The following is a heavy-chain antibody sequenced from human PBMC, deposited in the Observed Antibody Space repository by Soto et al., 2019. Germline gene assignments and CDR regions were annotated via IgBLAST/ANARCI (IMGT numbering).Heavy chain of an antibody. CDR1: GFTFSNNW. J-gene: IGHJ4*02. V-gene: IGHV3-74*01. CDR2: INSDGSST. CDR3: ARFGNYYDSSVYLY. Sequence: PGGSLRLSCAASGFTFSNNWMHWVRQAPGKGLLWVSRINSDGSSTSYADSVKGRFTIPRDNAKNTLYLQMNSLRAEDTAVYYCARFGNYYDSSVYLYWGQGTLVTVSS. D-gene: IGHD3-22*01.